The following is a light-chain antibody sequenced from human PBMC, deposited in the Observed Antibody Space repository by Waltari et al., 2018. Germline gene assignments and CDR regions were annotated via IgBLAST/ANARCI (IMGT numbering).Light chain of an antibody. CDR3: QQYYNSPFS. J-gene: IGKJ3*01. CDR2: WAS. Sequence: IVMTQSPDSLAVSLGERATIHCKSSPSVLYSSNNKNYLGWYQKKPGQPPKLLIYWASTRESGVPDRFSGSGSGTDFTLTISSLQAEDVAVYYCQQYYNSPFSFGPGTKVDIK. V-gene: IGKV4-1*01. CDR1: PSVLYSSNNKNY.